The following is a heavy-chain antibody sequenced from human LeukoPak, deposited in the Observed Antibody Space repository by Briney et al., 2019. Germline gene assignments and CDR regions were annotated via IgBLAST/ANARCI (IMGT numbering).Heavy chain of an antibody. D-gene: IGHD6-13*01. V-gene: IGHV3-23*01. Sequence: GGSLRLSCAASGFTFSRYAMSWVRQAPGKGLEWVSAISISVGSTYYADSVKGRFTISRDNSKNMLYLQMNSLRAEDTAVYYCAKKDSSSWYKWYGYWGQGTLVTVSS. CDR3: AKKDSSSWYKWYGY. CDR2: ISISVGST. J-gene: IGHJ4*02. CDR1: GFTFSRYA.